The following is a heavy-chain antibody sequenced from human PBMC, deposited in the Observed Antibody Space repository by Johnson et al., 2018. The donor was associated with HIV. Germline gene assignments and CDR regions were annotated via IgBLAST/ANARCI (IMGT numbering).Heavy chain of an antibody. Sequence: VQLVESGGGVVQPGRSLRLSCAASGFTVSSNYMSWVRQAPGKGLAWVSLIYSGGSTYYADSVKGRFTISRDNSKNTLYLQMNSLRAEDTAVYYCAREMAATNAWALDIWGQGTMVTVSS. J-gene: IGHJ3*02. D-gene: IGHD5-24*01. CDR2: IYSGGST. V-gene: IGHV3-66*01. CDR3: AREMAATNAWALDI. CDR1: GFTVSSNY.